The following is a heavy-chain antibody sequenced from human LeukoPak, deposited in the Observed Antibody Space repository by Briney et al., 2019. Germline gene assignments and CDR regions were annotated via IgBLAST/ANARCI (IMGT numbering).Heavy chain of an antibody. V-gene: IGHV3-48*03. CDR1: GFSFSSYE. D-gene: IGHD6-19*01. CDR3: ARDFAGVAGIYYYYARDV. CDR2: ISSSGSTI. Sequence: GGSLRLSCAASGFSFSSYEMNWVRQAPGKGLEWVSYISSSGSTIYYADSVKGRFTISRDNAKNSLYLQMISLRAEDTAVYYCARDFAGVAGIYYYYARDVWGQGTTVTVSS. J-gene: IGHJ6*02.